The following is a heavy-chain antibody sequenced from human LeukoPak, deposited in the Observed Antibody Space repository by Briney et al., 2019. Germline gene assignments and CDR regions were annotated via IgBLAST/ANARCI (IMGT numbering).Heavy chain of an antibody. V-gene: IGHV1-46*01. Sequence: ASAKVSFTASGYTFTSNYIHWVRQAPGQGLEWMGMIYPRDGSTSYAQKFQGRVTVTRDTSTSTVHMELSGLRSEDTAVYYCARDQEGFDYWGQGTLVTVSS. CDR1: GYTFTSNY. CDR2: IYPRDGST. CDR3: ARDQEGFDY. J-gene: IGHJ4*02.